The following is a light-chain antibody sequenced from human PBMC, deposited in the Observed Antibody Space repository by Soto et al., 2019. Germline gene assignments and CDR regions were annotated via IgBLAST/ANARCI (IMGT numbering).Light chain of an antibody. J-gene: IGLJ1*01. Sequence: QSALTQPPSASGSPGQSVTISCTGTKHDIGVYDFVSWYQHHPGKAPRLIIYEVVQRPSGVPDLFSGSKSGNTASLTVSGLQAADEADYFCKSYAGSNTYVFGSGTQVTVL. V-gene: IGLV2-8*01. CDR1: KHDIGVYDF. CDR3: KSYAGSNTYV. CDR2: EVV.